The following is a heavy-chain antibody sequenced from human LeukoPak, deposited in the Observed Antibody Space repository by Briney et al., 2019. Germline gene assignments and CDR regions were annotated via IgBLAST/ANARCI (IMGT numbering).Heavy chain of an antibody. V-gene: IGHV3-23*01. CDR3: AKDQGDTTGTTVV. Sequence: TGGSLRLSCATSGFTFSSYAMSWVRQAPGKGLEWVSAISGSGGGTYYADSVKGRFTISRDNSKNTLFLHMNSLGAEDTAIYYCAKDQGDTTGTTVVWGQGTLVTVSS. D-gene: IGHD1-1*01. CDR2: ISGSGGGT. CDR1: GFTFSSYA. J-gene: IGHJ4*02.